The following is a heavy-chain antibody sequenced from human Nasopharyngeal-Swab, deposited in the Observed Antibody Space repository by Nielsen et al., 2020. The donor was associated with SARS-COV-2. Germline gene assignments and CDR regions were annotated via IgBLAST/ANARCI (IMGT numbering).Heavy chain of an antibody. CDR3: AKDNSPFPVHYDFWSGPIYFDY. CDR1: GFTFSSYA. J-gene: IGHJ4*02. D-gene: IGHD3-3*01. CDR2: ISGSGGST. V-gene: IGHV3-23*01. Sequence: GESLKISCAASGFTFSSYAMSWVRQAPGKGLEWVSAISGSGGSTYYADSVKGRFTISRDNSKNTLYLQMNSLRAEDTAVYYCAKDNSPFPVHYDFWSGPIYFDYWGQGTLVTVSS.